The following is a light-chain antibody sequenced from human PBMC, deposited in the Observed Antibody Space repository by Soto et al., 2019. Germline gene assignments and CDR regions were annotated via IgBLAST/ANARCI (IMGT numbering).Light chain of an antibody. Sequence: QSVLTQPPSVSGSPGQSITISCTGTSSDVGGYNYVSWYQQHPGKAPKLMIYEVINRPSGVSSRFSGSKSGNTASLNISGLQAEDEADYYCTSYTTTNTHVFGTGTKVTVL. CDR3: TSYTTTNTHV. V-gene: IGLV2-14*03. J-gene: IGLJ1*01. CDR2: EVI. CDR1: SSDVGGYNY.